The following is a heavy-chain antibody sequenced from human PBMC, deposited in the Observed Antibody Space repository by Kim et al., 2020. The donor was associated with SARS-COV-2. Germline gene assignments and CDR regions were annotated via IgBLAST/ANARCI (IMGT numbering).Heavy chain of an antibody. D-gene: IGHD3-10*01. CDR1: GYTFTSYA. CDR2: INAGNGNT. J-gene: IGHJ5*02. CDR3: ARDIITMVRGPLTP. V-gene: IGHV1-3*01. Sequence: ASVKVSCKASGYTFTSYAMHWVRQAPGQRLEWMGWINAGNGNTKYSQKFQGRVTITRDTSASTAYMELSSLRSEDTAVYYCARDIITMVRGPLTPWGQGTLVTVSS.